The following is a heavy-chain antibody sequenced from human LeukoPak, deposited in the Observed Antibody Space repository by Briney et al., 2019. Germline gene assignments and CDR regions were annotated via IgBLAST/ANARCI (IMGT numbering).Heavy chain of an antibody. J-gene: IGHJ4*02. CDR2: IYYSGST. CDR1: GGSISSYY. V-gene: IGHV4-59*01. D-gene: IGHD3-22*01. Sequence: SETLSLTCTVSGGSISSYYWSWIRQPPGKGLEWIGYIYYSGSTNYNPSLKSRVTISVDTSKNQFSLKLSSVTAADTAVYYCARDGHYYDSSGSFDYWGQGTLVTVSS. CDR3: ARDGHYYDSSGSFDY.